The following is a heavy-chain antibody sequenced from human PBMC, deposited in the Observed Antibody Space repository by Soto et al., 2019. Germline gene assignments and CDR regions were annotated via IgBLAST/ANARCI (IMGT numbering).Heavy chain of an antibody. CDR1: GGSISSGGYY. Sequence: SETLSLTCTVSGGSISSGGYYWSWICQHPGKGLEWIGYIYYSGSTYYNPSLKSRVTISVDTSKNQFSLKLSSVTAADTAVYYCARDWGGGSYNPSITMIVVGPFDPWGQGTLVTVSS. CDR3: ARDWGGGSYNPSITMIVVGPFDP. D-gene: IGHD3-22*01. CDR2: IYYSGST. J-gene: IGHJ5*02. V-gene: IGHV4-31*03.